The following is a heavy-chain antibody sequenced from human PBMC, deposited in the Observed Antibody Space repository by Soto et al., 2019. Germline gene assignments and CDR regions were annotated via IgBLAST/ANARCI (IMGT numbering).Heavy chain of an antibody. CDR2: ILDGDNS. Sequence: EVQLVESGGGLIQPGGSLRLSCVVSGFTVSSRRNYMSWVRQAPGKGLGWVSVILDGDNSYYADSVKGRFTISRDNSKNTLYLQMNSLRAEDTAVYYCARGTAEYDSSGYPLAAWGRCTLVSVSS. CDR3: ARGTAEYDSSGYPLAA. CDR1: GFTVSSRRNY. V-gene: IGHV3-53*01. J-gene: IGHJ1*01. D-gene: IGHD3-22*01.